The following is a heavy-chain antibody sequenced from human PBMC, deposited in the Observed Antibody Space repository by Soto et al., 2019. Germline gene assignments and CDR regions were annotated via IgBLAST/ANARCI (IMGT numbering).Heavy chain of an antibody. Sequence: SETLSLTCTVSGGSISTYYWSWIRQPSGKGLEWIGYIDYSGGAKYNPSLKSRVTISLDTSKNQFSLKVSSVTAADTAVYFCARHELGFCSGGTCPYYFDYWGQGTLVTVSS. CDR1: GGSISTYY. V-gene: IGHV4-59*08. CDR3: ARHELGFCSGGTCPYYFDY. J-gene: IGHJ4*02. CDR2: IDYSGGA. D-gene: IGHD2-15*01.